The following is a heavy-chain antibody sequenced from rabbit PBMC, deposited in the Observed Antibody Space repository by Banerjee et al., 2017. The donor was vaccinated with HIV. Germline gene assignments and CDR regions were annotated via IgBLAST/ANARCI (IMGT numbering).Heavy chain of an antibody. Sequence: QEQLVESGGGLVQPEGSLTLTCTASGFSFSSSYYMCWVRQAPGKGLEWIGCIYTVNGRTYYASWAKGRFTISKTSSTTVTLQMTSLTAADTATYFCGRDADISSVYYGDLWGPGTLVTVS. D-gene: IGHD1-1*01. CDR1: GFSFSSSYY. J-gene: IGHJ4*01. V-gene: IGHV1S45*01. CDR3: GRDADISSVYYGDL. CDR2: IYTVNGRT.